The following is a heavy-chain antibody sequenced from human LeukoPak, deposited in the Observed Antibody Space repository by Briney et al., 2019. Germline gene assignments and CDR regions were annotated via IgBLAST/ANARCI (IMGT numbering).Heavy chain of an antibody. Sequence: PGGSLRLSCAASDFTFSNYGMHWVRQAPGKGLEWVAFIRYDGSNKYYADSVKGRFTISRDNSKNTLYLQMNSLRAEDTAVYYCARGVHVRVYDSNPHYGHYWGQGTLVTVSS. V-gene: IGHV3-30*02. CDR3: ARGVHVRVYDSNPHYGHY. D-gene: IGHD3-22*01. CDR1: DFTFSNYG. J-gene: IGHJ4*02. CDR2: IRYDGSNK.